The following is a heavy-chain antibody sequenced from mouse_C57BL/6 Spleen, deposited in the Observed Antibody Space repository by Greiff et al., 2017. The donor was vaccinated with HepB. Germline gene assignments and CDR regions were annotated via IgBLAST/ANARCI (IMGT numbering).Heavy chain of an antibody. Sequence: QVQLQHPGAELVKPGASVKMSCKASGYTFTSYWITWVKQRPGQGLEWIGDIYPGSGSTNYNEKFKSKATLTVDTSSSTAYMQLSSLTSEDSAVYYCAREGIYDGYYGAMDYWGQGTSVTVSS. CDR1: GYTFTSYW. D-gene: IGHD2-3*01. V-gene: IGHV1-55*01. CDR2: IYPGSGST. J-gene: IGHJ4*01. CDR3: AREGIYDGYYGAMDY.